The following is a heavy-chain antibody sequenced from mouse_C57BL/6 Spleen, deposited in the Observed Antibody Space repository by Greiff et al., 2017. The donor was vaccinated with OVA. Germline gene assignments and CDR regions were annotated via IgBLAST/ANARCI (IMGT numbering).Heavy chain of an antibody. CDR2: IYPGDGDT. V-gene: IGHV1-80*01. Sequence: QVQLKQSGAELVKPGASVKISCKASGYAFSSYWMNWVKQRPGKGLEWIGQIYPGDGDTNYNGKFKGKATLTADKSSSSAYMQLSSLSSVDSAVYFCARAGTYPWFAYWGPGTLVTVSA. CDR1: GYAFSSYW. J-gene: IGHJ3*01. CDR3: ARAGTYPWFAY. D-gene: IGHD5-1*01.